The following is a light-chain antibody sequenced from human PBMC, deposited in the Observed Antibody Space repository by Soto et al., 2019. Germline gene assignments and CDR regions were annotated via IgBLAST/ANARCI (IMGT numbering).Light chain of an antibody. V-gene: IGLV2-14*01. CDR3: TSYTSSSTPYV. J-gene: IGLJ1*01. CDR2: DVS. CDR1: SSDVGGYTY. Sequence: QSALTQPASVSGSPGQSITISCAGTSSDVGGYTYVSWYQQHPGEAPKLMIYDVSNRPSGVSNRFSGSKSGNTASLTISGLQAEDEADYYYTSYTSSSTPYVFGGGTKLTVL.